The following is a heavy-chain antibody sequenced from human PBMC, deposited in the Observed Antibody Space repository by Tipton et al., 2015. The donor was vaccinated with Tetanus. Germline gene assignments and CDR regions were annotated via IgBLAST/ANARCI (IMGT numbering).Heavy chain of an antibody. CDR1: GYTFTQYY. V-gene: IGHV1-46*04. CDR2: IYPSDGST. D-gene: IGHD1-14*01. CDR3: ARAPNRISRAYDY. J-gene: IGHJ4*02. Sequence: QVQLVQSGPEVKKPGASVKLSCKTSGYTFTQYYLHWVRQAPGQGLEWMGMIYPSDGSTSYAQKLQGRVTMTRDTPTSTVYMELSSLRSEDTAVYYCARAPNRISRAYDYWGQGTQITVSS.